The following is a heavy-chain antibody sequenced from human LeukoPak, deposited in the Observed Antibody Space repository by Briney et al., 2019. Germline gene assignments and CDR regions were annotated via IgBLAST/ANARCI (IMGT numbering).Heavy chain of an antibody. CDR1: GFTFSSYG. CDR2: IWFDGSNK. V-gene: IGHV3-33*01. CDR3: ARDGDAPMTDFDY. J-gene: IGHJ4*02. D-gene: IGHD2-21*02. Sequence: PGGSLRLSCAASGFTFSSYGMHWVRQAPGKGLEWVAVIWFDGSNKNYADSVKGRFTISRDNSKNTVYLQMNSLRAEDTAVYYCARDGDAPMTDFDYWGQGTLVTVS.